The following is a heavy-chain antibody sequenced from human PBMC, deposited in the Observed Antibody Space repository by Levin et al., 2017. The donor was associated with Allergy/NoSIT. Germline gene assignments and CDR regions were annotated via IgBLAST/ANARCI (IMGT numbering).Heavy chain of an antibody. V-gene: IGHV3-9*01. CDR2: ISWNSGSI. J-gene: IGHJ6*02. D-gene: IGHD2-8*01. CDR1: GFTFDDYA. Sequence: SLKISCAASGFTFDDYAMHWVRQAPGKGLEWVSGISWNSGSIGYADSVKGRFTISRDNAKNSLYLQMNSLRAEDTALYYCAKDSGGVMVYAILGYYGMDVWGQGTTVTVSS. CDR3: AKDSGGVMVYAILGYYGMDV.